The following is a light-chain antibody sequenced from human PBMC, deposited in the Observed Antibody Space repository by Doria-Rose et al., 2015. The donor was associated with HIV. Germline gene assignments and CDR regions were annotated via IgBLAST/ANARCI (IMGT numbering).Light chain of an antibody. CDR2: DGS. J-gene: IGKJ1*01. CDR1: QSFSSTY. CDR3: HQYGTSWT. Sequence: EIVLTQSPCTLSLSPGERATLSCRASQSFSSTYLAWYQQKPGQAPSLLIYDGSTRATGIPDRFSASGSGTDFTLTISRLEPEDFALYYCHQYGTSWTFGQGTKVEI. V-gene: IGKV3-20*01.